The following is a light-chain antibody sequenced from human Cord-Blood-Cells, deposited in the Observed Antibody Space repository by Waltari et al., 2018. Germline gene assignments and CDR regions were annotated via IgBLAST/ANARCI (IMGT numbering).Light chain of an antibody. CDR3: QQYNSYSPIT. Sequence: DFQMTQSPSTLSASVGDRVTITCRASQSISSWLAWYQQKPGKAPKLLIYDASSLESGVPSRFSGSGSGTEFTLTISSLQPYDFATYYCQQYNSYSPITFGQGTRLEIK. J-gene: IGKJ5*01. CDR2: DAS. CDR1: QSISSW. V-gene: IGKV1-5*01.